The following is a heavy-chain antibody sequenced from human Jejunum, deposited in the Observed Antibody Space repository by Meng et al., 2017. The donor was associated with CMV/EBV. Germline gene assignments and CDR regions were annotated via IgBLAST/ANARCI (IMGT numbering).Heavy chain of an antibody. Sequence: ASGFIVSSNNLSWVRQAPGKGLEWLSHINRGDSVILYADSVRGRFTISRDVAKNSVYLQMNTLRVEDTGVYYCAKDQGIHGFTMDVWGQGTAVTVSS. D-gene: IGHD5-24*01. CDR1: GFIVSSNN. CDR2: INRGDSVI. V-gene: IGHV3-48*03. CDR3: AKDQGIHGFTMDV. J-gene: IGHJ6*02.